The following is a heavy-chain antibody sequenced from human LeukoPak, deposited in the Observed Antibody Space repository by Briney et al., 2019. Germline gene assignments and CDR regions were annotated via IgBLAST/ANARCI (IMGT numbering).Heavy chain of an antibody. Sequence: GSLRLSCAASGFTFTSYSMNWVRQPPGKGLEWIGEINHSGSTNYNPSLKSRVTISVDTSKNQFSLKLSSVTAADTAVYYCCRTSSGSYSPFDYWGQGTLVTVSS. CDR2: INHSGST. CDR3: CRTSSGSYSPFDY. CDR1: GFTFTSYS. J-gene: IGHJ4*02. V-gene: IGHV4-34*08. D-gene: IGHD1-26*01.